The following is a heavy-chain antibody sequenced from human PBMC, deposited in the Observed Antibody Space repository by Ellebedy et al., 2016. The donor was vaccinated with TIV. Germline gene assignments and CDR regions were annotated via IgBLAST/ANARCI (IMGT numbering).Heavy chain of an antibody. J-gene: IGHJ4*02. V-gene: IGHV3-15*01. CDR2: IKSKTDGGAA. CDR3: TTVYRYNYDSV. D-gene: IGHD5-18*01. Sequence: GGSLRLSCAASGFTFSNAWMSWVRQAPGKGLEWVGRIKSKTDGGAADHAAPVKGRFTISRDDSKNTLYLQMNSLKTEDTAVYFCTTVYRYNYDSVWGQGTLVTVSS. CDR1: GFTFSNAW.